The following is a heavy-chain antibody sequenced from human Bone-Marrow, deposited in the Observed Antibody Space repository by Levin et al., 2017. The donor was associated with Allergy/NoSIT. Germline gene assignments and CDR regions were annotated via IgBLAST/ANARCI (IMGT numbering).Heavy chain of an antibody. V-gene: IGHV4-59*01. Sequence: SQTLSLTCIVSGGSINNYYWSWVRQPPGKGLEWIGYIYYSGSTNYNPSLKSRVTISVDSSKNQFSLELSFVTAADTAVYYCARWGSDAFDIWGKGTMVTVSS. CDR2: IYYSGST. J-gene: IGHJ3*02. D-gene: IGHD3-10*01. CDR3: ARWGSDAFDI. CDR1: GGSINNYY.